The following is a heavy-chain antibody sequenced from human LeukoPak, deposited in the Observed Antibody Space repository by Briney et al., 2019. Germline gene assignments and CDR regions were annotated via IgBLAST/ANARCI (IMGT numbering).Heavy chain of an antibody. D-gene: IGHD6-13*01. J-gene: IGHJ4*02. CDR1: GYTFTSYG. CDR2: INPSGGST. Sequence: ASVKVSCKASGYTFTSYGISWVRQAPGQGLEWMGIINPSGGSTSYAQKFQGRVTMTRDTSTSTVYMELSSLRSEDTAVYYCAREGSSSWYVYYWGQGTLVTVSS. V-gene: IGHV1-46*01. CDR3: AREGSSSWYVYY.